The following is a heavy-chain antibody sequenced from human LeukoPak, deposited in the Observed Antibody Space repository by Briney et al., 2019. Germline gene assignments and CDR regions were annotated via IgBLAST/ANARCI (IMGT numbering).Heavy chain of an antibody. CDR2: IKQDGSEK. CDR3: TGSLKIPLDY. D-gene: IGHD3-10*01. CDR1: GFTFSSYW. V-gene: IGHV3-7*01. J-gene: IGHJ4*02. Sequence: GSLRLSCAASGFTFSSYWMSWVRQAPGKGLEWAANIKQDGSEKYYVDSVKGRFTISRDNAKNSLYLQMNSLRAEDTAVYYCTGSLKIPLDYWGQGTLVTVSS.